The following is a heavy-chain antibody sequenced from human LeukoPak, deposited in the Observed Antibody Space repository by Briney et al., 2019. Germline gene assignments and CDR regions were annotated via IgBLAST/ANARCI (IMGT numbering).Heavy chain of an antibody. Sequence: SETLSLTCAVYGESFSGYYWSSIRQPPGKGLEWIGESNHSGSTNYNPSLKSRVTISVDTSKNQFSLKLSSVTAADTAVYYCARGRFVVVPAAARFDPWGQGTLVTVSS. CDR2: SNHSGST. V-gene: IGHV4-34*01. CDR1: GESFSGYY. CDR3: ARGRFVVVPAAARFDP. J-gene: IGHJ5*02. D-gene: IGHD2-2*01.